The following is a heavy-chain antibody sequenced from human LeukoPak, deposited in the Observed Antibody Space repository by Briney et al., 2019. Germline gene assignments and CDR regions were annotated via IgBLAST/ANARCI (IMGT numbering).Heavy chain of an antibody. J-gene: IGHJ4*02. Sequence: GASVKVSCKASGYTFTSSGISWVRQAPGQGLEWMGWINPNSGGTNYAQKFQGRVTMTRDTSISTAYMELSRLTSDDTAVYYCARDAIVRDYSNSDYWGQGTLVTVSS. CDR3: ARDAIVRDYSNSDY. CDR2: INPNSGGT. CDR1: GYTFTSSG. V-gene: IGHV1-2*02. D-gene: IGHD4-11*01.